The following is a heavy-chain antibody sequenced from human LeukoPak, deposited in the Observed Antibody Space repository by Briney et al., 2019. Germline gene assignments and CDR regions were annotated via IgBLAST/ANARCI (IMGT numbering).Heavy chain of an antibody. J-gene: IGHJ6*02. Sequence: GGSLRLSCAASGFTFSSYEMNWVRQAPGKGLEWVSYISSSGSTIYYADSVKGRLTISRDNAKNSLYLQMNSLRAEDTAVYYCARDRLTNYYGMDVWGQGTTVTVSS. V-gene: IGHV3-48*03. CDR2: ISSSGSTI. D-gene: IGHD3-3*01. CDR1: GFTFSSYE. CDR3: ARDRLTNYYGMDV.